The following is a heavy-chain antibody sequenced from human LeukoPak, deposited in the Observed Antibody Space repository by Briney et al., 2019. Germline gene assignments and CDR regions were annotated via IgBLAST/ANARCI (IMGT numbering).Heavy chain of an antibody. J-gene: IGHJ4*02. D-gene: IGHD5-24*01. CDR3: ARGHPQEMATIH. V-gene: IGHV4-30-2*01. CDR1: GGSISSGGYY. Sequence: PSETLSLTCTVSGGSISSGGYYWSWIRQPPGKGLEWIGYIYHSGSTYYNPSLKSRVTISVDRSKNQFSLKLSSVTAADTAVYYCARGHPQEMATIHWGQGTLVTVSS. CDR2: IYHSGST.